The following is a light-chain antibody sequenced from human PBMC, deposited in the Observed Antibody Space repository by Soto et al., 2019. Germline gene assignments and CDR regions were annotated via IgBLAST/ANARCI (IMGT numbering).Light chain of an antibody. J-gene: IGKJ4*01. CDR3: QQRSTWPLT. Sequence: EIVLTQSPATLSLSPGERATLSCWASQSVSSYLTWYQQKPGQAPRLLIYGASNRATGVPARFSGSGSGTDFTLTIISLEPEDFAVYYCQQRSTWPLTFGGGTKVDIK. V-gene: IGKV3-11*01. CDR1: QSVSSY. CDR2: GAS.